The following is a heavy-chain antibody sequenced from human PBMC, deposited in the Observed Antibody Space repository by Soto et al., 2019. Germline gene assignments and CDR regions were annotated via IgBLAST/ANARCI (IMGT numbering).Heavy chain of an antibody. CDR2: IWYDGSNK. CDR3: AREVGDHKRGYFDL. CDR1: GFTFSSYG. D-gene: IGHD1-26*01. Sequence: QVQLVESGGGVVQPGRSLRLSCAASGFTFSSYGMHWVRQAPGKGLEWVAVIWYDGSNKYYADSVKGRFTISRDNSKNPLYLQMNSLRAEDTAVYYCAREVGDHKRGYFDLWGRGTLVTVSS. J-gene: IGHJ2*01. V-gene: IGHV3-33*01.